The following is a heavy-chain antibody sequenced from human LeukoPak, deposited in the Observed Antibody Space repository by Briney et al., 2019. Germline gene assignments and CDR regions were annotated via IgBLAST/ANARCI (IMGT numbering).Heavy chain of an antibody. J-gene: IGHJ6*02. CDR2: ISYDGSNK. V-gene: IGHV3-30*18. D-gene: IGHD2-8*01. CDR3: AKDHRPMVYARYYYYGMDI. CDR1: GFTFSSYG. Sequence: QTGGSLRLSCAASGFTFSSYGMHWVRQAPGKGLEWVAVISYDGSNKYYADSVKGRFTISRDNSKNTLYLQMNSLRAEDTAVYYCAKDHRPMVYARYYYYGMDIWGQGTTVTVSS.